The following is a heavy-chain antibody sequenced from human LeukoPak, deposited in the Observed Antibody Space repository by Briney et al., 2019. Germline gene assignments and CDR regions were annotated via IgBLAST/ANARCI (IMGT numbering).Heavy chain of an antibody. CDR2: ITSSSSYV. V-gene: IGHV3-21*01. Sequence: PGGSLRLSCEASGFTFSSYNMNWVRQAPGKRLEWVSSITSSSSYVFYADSVKGRFTISRDNAKNSLYLQMNSLRAEDTAVYYCARDKYYGSGRPSDFDXWGQGTLVTVXS. CDR1: GFTFSSYN. D-gene: IGHD3-10*01. J-gene: IGHJ4*02. CDR3: ARDKYYGSGRPSDFDX.